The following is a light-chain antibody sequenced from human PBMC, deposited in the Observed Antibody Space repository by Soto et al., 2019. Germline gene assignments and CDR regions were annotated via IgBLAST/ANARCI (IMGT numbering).Light chain of an antibody. CDR3: LLYYGGAVV. Sequence: QTVVTQEPSLTVSPGGTVTLTCASSTGTVTSGHYPNWLQQKPGHAPRALIYSTDTRHSWTPARFSGSLLGGKAALTLSGVQPEDEADYYCLLYYGGAVVFGGGTKLTVL. J-gene: IGLJ2*01. CDR2: STD. CDR1: TGTVTSGHY. V-gene: IGLV7-43*01.